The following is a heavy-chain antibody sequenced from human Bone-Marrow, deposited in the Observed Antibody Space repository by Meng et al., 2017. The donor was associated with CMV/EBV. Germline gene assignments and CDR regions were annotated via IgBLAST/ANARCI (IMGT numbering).Heavy chain of an antibody. CDR2: ISSSGTSI. CDR1: GFTFSRYT. D-gene: IGHD6-13*01. J-gene: IGHJ4*02. V-gene: IGHV3-21*04. Sequence: GESLKISCAVSGFTFSRYTMVWVRQAPGKGLEWVSSISSSGTSIYYADSVKGRFTISRDNAKNSLYLQMNSLRAEDTAVYYCARVGGAAAGDYFDYWGQGTLVTVSS. CDR3: ARVGGAAAGDYFDY.